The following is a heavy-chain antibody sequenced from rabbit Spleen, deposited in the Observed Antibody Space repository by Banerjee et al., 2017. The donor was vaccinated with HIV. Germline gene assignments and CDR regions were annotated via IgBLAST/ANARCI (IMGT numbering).Heavy chain of an antibody. J-gene: IGHJ4*01. D-gene: IGHD4-1*01. V-gene: IGHV1S40*01. CDR2: IDAGSSGTT. CDR1: GFSFSTRYY. CDR3: ARETSSGWGVVSFYFNL. Sequence: QSLEESGGDLVKPGASLTLTCTASGFSFSTRYYMCWVRQAPGKGLEWIACIDAGSSGTTYYATWAKGRFTISKTSSTTVTLQMPSLTAADTATYFCARETSSGWGVVSFYFNLWGQGTLVTVS.